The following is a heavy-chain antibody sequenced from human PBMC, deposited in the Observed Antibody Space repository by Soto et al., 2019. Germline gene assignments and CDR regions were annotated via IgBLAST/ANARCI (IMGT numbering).Heavy chain of an antibody. CDR2: ISGGGGST. Sequence: LRLSCAASGFTFSSYAMSWVRQAPGKGLEWVSAISGGGGSTYYADSVKGRFTISRDNSKNTLYLQMNSLRAEDTAVYYCAKDGRRWDLPADYWGQGTLVTVSS. J-gene: IGHJ4*02. D-gene: IGHD1-26*01. V-gene: IGHV3-23*01. CDR3: AKDGRRWDLPADY. CDR1: GFTFSSYA.